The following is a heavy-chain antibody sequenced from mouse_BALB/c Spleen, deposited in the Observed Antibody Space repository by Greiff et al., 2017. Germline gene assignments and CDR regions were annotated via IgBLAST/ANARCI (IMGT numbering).Heavy chain of an antibody. V-gene: IGHV5-17*02. CDR2: ISSGSSTI. CDR1: GFTFSSFG. Sequence: DVMLVESGGGLVQPGGSRKLSCAASGFTFSSFGMHWVRQAPEKGLEWVAYISSGSSTIYYADTVKGRFTISRDNPKNTLFLQMTSLRSEDTAMYYCARDPPYGNYRGDYWGQGTSVTVSS. D-gene: IGHD2-1*01. CDR3: ARDPPYGNYRGDY. J-gene: IGHJ4*01.